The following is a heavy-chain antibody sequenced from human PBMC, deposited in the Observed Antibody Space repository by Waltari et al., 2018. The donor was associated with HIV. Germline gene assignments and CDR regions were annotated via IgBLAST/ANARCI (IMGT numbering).Heavy chain of an antibody. Sequence: QVQLVQSGAEVKKPGASVKVSCKASGYTFSTYDINWVRQATGQGLEWMGWMNPNSGNTGYAQKFQGRVNMTRNSSIRTAYMELNSLRSDDTAVYYCSRGLHCTATSCLLYHGMDVWGQGTAVSVSS. V-gene: IGHV1-8*01. CDR2: MNPNSGNT. CDR1: GYTFSTYD. CDR3: SRGLHCTATSCLLYHGMDV. D-gene: IGHD2-2*01. J-gene: IGHJ6*02.